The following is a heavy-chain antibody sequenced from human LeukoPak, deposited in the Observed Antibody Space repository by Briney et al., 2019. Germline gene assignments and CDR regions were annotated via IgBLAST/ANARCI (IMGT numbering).Heavy chain of an antibody. J-gene: IGHJ4*02. CDR3: ASDRSYDKGSLDY. CDR2: INPNSGDT. CDR1: GYTFTDYY. D-gene: IGHD3-22*01. Sequence: GASVKVSCKASGYTFTDYYMHWVRQAPGQGLEWMGWINPNSGDTKYAQKFQGWVTMTRDTSISTAYMELSRLTSDDTAVYYCASDRSYDKGSLDYWGQGTLVTVSS. V-gene: IGHV1-2*04.